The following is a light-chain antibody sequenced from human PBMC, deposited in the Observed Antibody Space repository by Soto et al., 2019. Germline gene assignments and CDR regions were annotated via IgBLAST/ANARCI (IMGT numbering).Light chain of an antibody. CDR2: GAS. Sequence: EIVLTQSAGTLSLSPGDRATLSCRASQRVPSNYVAWYQQKSGQAPRPLMFGASVRAAGVPDRFSGSVSGTDFTLTISTLQPEDFAVYHCQQYGSSTTFGQGTKVEI. J-gene: IGKJ1*01. CDR3: QQYGSSTT. V-gene: IGKV3-20*01. CDR1: QRVPSNY.